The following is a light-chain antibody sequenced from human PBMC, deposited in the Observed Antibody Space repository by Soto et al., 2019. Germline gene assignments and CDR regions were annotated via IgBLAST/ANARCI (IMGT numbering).Light chain of an antibody. CDR3: MQARQPYT. Sequence: DIVMTQTPLSSPVTLGQPASISCRSSQSLVHSDGNTYLSWLQQRPGQPPRLLLYMISNRFSGVPDRFSGSGAGTDFTLKISRVEAEDVGVYYCMQARQPYTFGQGTKLEIK. V-gene: IGKV2-24*01. J-gene: IGKJ2*01. CDR2: MIS. CDR1: QSLVHSDGNTY.